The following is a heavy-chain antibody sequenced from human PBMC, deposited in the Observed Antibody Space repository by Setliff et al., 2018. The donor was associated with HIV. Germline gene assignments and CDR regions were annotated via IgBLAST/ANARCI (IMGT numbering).Heavy chain of an antibody. CDR2: IIPIFGTA. J-gene: IGHJ6*03. CDR3: ARDGDSSGWYGYYYYMDV. V-gene: IGHV1-69*06. D-gene: IGHD6-19*01. Sequence: WASVKVSCKASGGTFSTYAISWVRQAPGQGLEWMGRIIPIFGTANYAQKFQGRVTITADKSTSTAYMELSSLRSEDTAVYYCARDGDSSGWYGYYYYMDVWG. CDR1: GGTFSTYA.